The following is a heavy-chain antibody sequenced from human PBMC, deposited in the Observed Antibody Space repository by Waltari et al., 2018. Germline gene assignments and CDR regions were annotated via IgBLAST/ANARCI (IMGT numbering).Heavy chain of an antibody. CDR2: IIRIFGTA. J-gene: IGHJ6*02. Sequence: GKGREWMGGIIRIFGTANYAQKFECRVKITADESTSTAYMELSSLRSEDTAVYYCARDLAVAGYYYGMDVWGQGTTVTVSS. D-gene: IGHD6-19*01. V-gene: IGHV1-69*01. CDR3: ARDLAVAGYYYGMDV.